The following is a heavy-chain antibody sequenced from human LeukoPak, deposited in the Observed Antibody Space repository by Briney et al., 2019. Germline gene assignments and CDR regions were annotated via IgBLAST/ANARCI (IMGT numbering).Heavy chain of an antibody. CDR1: GFTFSSYE. Sequence: GGSLRLSCAASGFTFSSYEMNWVRQAPGKGLEWVSYIISGASTIYYADSVKGRFTISRDNAKNSLYLQMNSLRVEDTAVYYCARQDPELAYWGQGTLVTVSS. CDR2: IISGASTI. CDR3: ARQDPELAY. J-gene: IGHJ4*02. D-gene: IGHD1-26*01. V-gene: IGHV3-48*03.